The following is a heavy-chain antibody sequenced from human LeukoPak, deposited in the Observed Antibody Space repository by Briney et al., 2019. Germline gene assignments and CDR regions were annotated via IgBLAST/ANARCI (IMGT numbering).Heavy chain of an antibody. Sequence: SETLSLTCTVSGGTISSYYWSWIRQYPGKGLEWIGYISYTGSTNYNPSLKSRVTISVDTSKNQFSLKLSSVTAADTAVYYCARGTKNAFDIWGQGTMVTVSS. CDR3: ARGTKNAFDI. J-gene: IGHJ3*02. V-gene: IGHV4-59*01. CDR2: ISYTGST. CDR1: GGTISSYY.